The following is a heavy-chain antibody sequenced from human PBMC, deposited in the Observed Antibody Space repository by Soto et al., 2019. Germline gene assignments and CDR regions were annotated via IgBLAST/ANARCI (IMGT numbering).Heavy chain of an antibody. D-gene: IGHD1-7*01. J-gene: IGHJ4*02. CDR1: GYTLTNYY. CDR3: AIPLARTTPFDY. V-gene: IGHV5-10-1*01. Sequence: GGALKISCQGSGYTLTNYYISWVRQVPGKGLEWMGRIDPSDSYIKYSPSFEGHVTMSVDKSISTAFLQWSRLEASDTAMYFCAIPLARTTPFDYWGQGSLVTVSS. CDR2: IDPSDSYI.